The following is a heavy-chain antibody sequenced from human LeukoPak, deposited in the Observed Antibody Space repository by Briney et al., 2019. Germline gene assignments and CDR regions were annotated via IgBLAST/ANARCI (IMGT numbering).Heavy chain of an antibody. J-gene: IGHJ4*02. D-gene: IGHD1-26*01. CDR2: INHSGST. Sequence: SETLSLTCAVYGGSFSGYYWSWIRQPPGKGLEWIGEINHSGSTSYNPSLKSRVTISVDTAKNQFSLKLSSVTAADTAVYYCARLIVGATDFDYWGQGTLVTVSS. CDR1: GGSFSGYY. V-gene: IGHV4-34*01. CDR3: ARLIVGATDFDY.